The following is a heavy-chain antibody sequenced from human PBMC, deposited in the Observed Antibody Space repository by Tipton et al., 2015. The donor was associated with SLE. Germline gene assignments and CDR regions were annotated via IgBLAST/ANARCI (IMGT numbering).Heavy chain of an antibody. J-gene: IGHJ3*02. V-gene: IGHV4-31*02. CDR2: VYYSGST. CDR3: ASSRTGADI. Sequence: LRLSCTVSDGSISSGGYYWSWIRQHPGKGLEWIGYVYYSGSTYYNPSLKSRLTISVDTSKNQFSLKLSSVTAADTAVYYCASSRTGADIWGQGTMVTVSS. CDR1: DGSISSGGYY. D-gene: IGHD7-27*01.